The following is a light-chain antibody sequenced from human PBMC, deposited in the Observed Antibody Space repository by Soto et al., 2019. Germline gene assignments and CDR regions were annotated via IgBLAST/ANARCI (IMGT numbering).Light chain of an antibody. CDR2: AAS. V-gene: IGKV1-27*01. CDR1: QGISTY. Sequence: DIQMTQSPSSLSSSVGDRVTIACLASQGISTYLAWYQQKPGKVPKLLIYAASTLLSGVPSRFSGSGSGTDFTLTISSLQPEDVVTYYCQKYDTAPLTFGQGTKVDIK. CDR3: QKYDTAPLT. J-gene: IGKJ1*01.